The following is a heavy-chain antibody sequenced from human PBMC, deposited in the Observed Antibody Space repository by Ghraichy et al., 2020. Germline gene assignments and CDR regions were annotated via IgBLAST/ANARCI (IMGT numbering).Heavy chain of an antibody. CDR2: ITGSGGST. Sequence: LSLTCAASGFTFSSYAMSWVRQAPGKGLEWVSGITGSGGSTYYADSVKGRFTISRDNSKNTLYLQMNSLRAEDTAVYYCAKGGGSSWFDYWGQGTLVTVSS. CDR1: GFTFSSYA. D-gene: IGHD1-26*01. J-gene: IGHJ4*02. CDR3: AKGGGSSWFDY. V-gene: IGHV3-23*01.